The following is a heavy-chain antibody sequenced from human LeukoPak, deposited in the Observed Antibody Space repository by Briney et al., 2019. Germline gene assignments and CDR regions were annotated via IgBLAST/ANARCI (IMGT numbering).Heavy chain of an antibody. CDR1: GFTFDDYA. V-gene: IGHV3-9*01. J-gene: IGHJ4*02. Sequence: GGSLRLSCAASGFTFDDYAMHWVRQAPGKGLEWVSGISWNSGSIGYADSVKGRFTISRDNAKNSLYLQMNSLRAEDTALYYCAKDEWDYGSGSYYYWGQGTLVTVFS. CDR3: AKDEWDYGSGSYYY. D-gene: IGHD3-10*01. CDR2: ISWNSGSI.